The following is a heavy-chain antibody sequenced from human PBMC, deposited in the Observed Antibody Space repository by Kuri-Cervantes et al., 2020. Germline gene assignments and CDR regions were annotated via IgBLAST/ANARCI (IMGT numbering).Heavy chain of an antibody. CDR1: GYTFTSYG. J-gene: IGHJ5*02. D-gene: IGHD3-22*01. CDR3: ARSWKGRRVYYDSSGYWFDP. V-gene: IGHV1-18*01. Sequence: ASVKVSCKASGYTFTSYGISWVRQAPGQGLEWMGWISAYNGNTNYAQKLQGRVTMTTDTSTSTAYMELRSLRSGDTAVYYCARSWKGRRVYYDSSGYWFDPWGQGTLVTVSS. CDR2: ISAYNGNT.